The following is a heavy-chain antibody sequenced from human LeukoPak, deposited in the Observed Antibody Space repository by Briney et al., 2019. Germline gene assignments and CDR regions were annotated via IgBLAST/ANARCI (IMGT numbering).Heavy chain of an antibody. CDR3: AKDRGVVVVPAAITYFQH. Sequence: ETLSLTCAVYGGSFSGYYWSWVRQAPGKGLEWVSAISGSGGSTYYADSVKGRFTISRDNSKNTLYLQMNSLRAEDTAVYYCAKDRGVVVVPAAITYFQHWGQGTLVTVSS. CDR2: ISGSGGST. CDR1: GGSFSGYY. D-gene: IGHD2-2*02. J-gene: IGHJ1*01. V-gene: IGHV3-23*01.